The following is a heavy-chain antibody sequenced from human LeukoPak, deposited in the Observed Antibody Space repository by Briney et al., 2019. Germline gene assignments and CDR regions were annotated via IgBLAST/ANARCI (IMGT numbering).Heavy chain of an antibody. CDR2: IYYSGST. J-gene: IGHJ4*02. CDR1: GRSISRYY. D-gene: IGHD4-23*01. V-gene: IGHV4-59*01. CDR3: ARGALRWYPNRWYFDY. Sequence: SETLSLTCTVCGRSISRYYWSWIPEPPGKGLEDRRYIYYSGSTNYNPSLKSRVTISVDTSKNQFSLKLSSVTAADTAVYYCARGALRWYPNRWYFDYWGQGTLVTVSS.